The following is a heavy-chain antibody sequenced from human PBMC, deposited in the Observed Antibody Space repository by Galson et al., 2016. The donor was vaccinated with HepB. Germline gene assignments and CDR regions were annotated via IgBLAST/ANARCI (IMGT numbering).Heavy chain of an antibody. Sequence: SLRLSCAASGFSFRSYTMHWVRQAPGQGLEWVGLTSYDGGIKFYAESVRGRFTIPRDNSTNTLYVQMNSLRPEDTAVYYCARHIPTVTRPPYFYGLDVWGKGTTVTVSS. D-gene: IGHD4-17*01. J-gene: IGHJ6*04. CDR1: GFSFRSYT. V-gene: IGHV3-30*14. CDR2: TSYDGGIK. CDR3: ARHIPTVTRPPYFYGLDV.